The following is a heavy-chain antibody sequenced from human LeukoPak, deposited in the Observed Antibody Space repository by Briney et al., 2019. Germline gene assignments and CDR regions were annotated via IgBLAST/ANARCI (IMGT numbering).Heavy chain of an antibody. CDR3: ARGGITGTNGGYYYYMDV. D-gene: IGHD1-20*01. V-gene: IGHV1-69*13. CDR2: IIPIFGTA. Sequence: ASVKVSCKASGGTFSSYAISWVRQAPGQGLEWMGGIIPIFGTANYAQKFQGRVTITADESTSTAYMELSSLRSEDTAVYYCARGGITGTNGGYYYYMDVWGKGTTVTVSS. J-gene: IGHJ6*03. CDR1: GGTFSSYA.